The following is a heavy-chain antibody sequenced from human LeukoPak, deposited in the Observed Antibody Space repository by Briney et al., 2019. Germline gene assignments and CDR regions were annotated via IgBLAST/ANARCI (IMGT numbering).Heavy chain of an antibody. CDR3: ARGGEMATILAPGYYFDY. D-gene: IGHD5-24*01. CDR2: ISYSGFT. CDR1: GGSISSYQ. V-gene: IGHV4-59*12. Sequence: SETLSLTCTVSGGSISSYQWSWIRQPPGKGLEWIGYISYSGFTNYNPSLKSRVTISVDTSKNQFSLKLSSVTAADTAVYYCARGGEMATILAPGYYFDYWGQGTLVTVSS. J-gene: IGHJ4*02.